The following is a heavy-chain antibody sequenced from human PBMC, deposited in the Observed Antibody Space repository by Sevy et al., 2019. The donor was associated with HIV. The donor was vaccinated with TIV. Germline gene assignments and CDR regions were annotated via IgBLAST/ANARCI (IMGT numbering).Heavy chain of an antibody. Sequence: ASVKVSSKASGGTFNNYAVNWVRQAPGHGLEWMGGIIPMFGSANYVQKFQGRVTITADESTSTAYMEVSSLRSDDTAVYYCAKSISWYASFDSWGQGTLVTVSS. D-gene: IGHD6-13*01. J-gene: IGHJ4*02. CDR2: IIPMFGSA. V-gene: IGHV1-69*13. CDR1: GGTFNNYA. CDR3: AKSISWYASFDS.